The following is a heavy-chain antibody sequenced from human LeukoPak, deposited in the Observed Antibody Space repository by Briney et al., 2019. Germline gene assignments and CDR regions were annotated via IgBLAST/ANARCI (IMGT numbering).Heavy chain of an antibody. CDR2: IYSRGST. J-gene: IGHJ6*03. V-gene: IGHV4-31*03. D-gene: IGHD4-17*01. CDR1: GGSISSGGYY. Sequence: SQTLSLTCTVSGGSISSGGYYWSWIRQHPGKGLEWIGYIYSRGSTYYNPSLKSRVTISVDTSKNQFPLNLSSVTAADTAVYYCARSPYGDYYCYYYMDIWGKGTTVTVSS. CDR3: ARSPYGDYYCYYYMDI.